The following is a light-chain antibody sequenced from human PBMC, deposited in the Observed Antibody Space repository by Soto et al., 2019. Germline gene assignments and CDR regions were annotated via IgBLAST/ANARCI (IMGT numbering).Light chain of an antibody. V-gene: IGLV8-61*01. CDR2: RTN. J-gene: IGLJ2*01. CDR3: VLYMGSVTV. CDR1: SGSVSTNYY. Sequence: QTVVTQEPSFSVSPGGTVTLTCVLSSGSVSTNYYPSWYQQTPGQAPSTLSYRTNIRSSGVPARFSCSIVGNKAALTVAGAQSDDESDYYCVLYMGSVTVFGGGTKLTVL.